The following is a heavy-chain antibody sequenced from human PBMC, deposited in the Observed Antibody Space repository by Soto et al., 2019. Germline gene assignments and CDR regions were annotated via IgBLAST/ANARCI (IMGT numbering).Heavy chain of an antibody. Sequence: PSETLSLTCIVSGGSISNYYWSWIRQPPGKGLEWIGYIYYSGSTNYNPSLQSRVTISVDTMHLQMSSLRAEDTAVYYCAKDRPVNWNVQSPGENWFDSWGRGTLVTVSS. CDR1: GGSISNYY. D-gene: IGHD1-1*01. CDR2: IYYSGST. J-gene: IGHJ5*01. CDR3: AKDRPVNWNVQSPGENWFDS. V-gene: IGHV4-59*12.